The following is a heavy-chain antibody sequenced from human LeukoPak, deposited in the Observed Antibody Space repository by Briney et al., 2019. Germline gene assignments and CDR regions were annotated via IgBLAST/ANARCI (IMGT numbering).Heavy chain of an antibody. V-gene: IGHV3-30*04. J-gene: IGHJ4*02. D-gene: IGHD6-13*01. CDR2: ISYDGSNK. CDR1: GFTFSSYA. Sequence: GGSLRLSCAASGFTFSSYAMHWVRQAPGKGLEWVAVISYDGSNKYYADSVKGRFTISRDNSKNTLYPQMNSLRAEDTAVYYCAREDSSSWCPDYWGQGTLVTVSS. CDR3: AREDSSSWCPDY.